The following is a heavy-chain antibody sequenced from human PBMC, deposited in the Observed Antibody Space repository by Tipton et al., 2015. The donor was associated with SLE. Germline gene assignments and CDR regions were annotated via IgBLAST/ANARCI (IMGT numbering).Heavy chain of an antibody. J-gene: IGHJ4*02. CDR3: AREGGSSGFSYYFDY. V-gene: IGHV4-59*12. CDR1: GSISSYY. CDR2: IYYSGST. D-gene: IGHD6-19*01. Sequence: TLSLTCAVSGSISSYYWSWIRQPPGKGLEWIGYIYYSGSTNYNPSLKSRVTISVDTSKNQFSLKLSSVTAADTAVYYCAREGGSSGFSYYFDYWGQGTLVTVSS.